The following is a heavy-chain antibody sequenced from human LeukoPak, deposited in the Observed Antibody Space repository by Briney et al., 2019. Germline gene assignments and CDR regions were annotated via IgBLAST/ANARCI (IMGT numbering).Heavy chain of an antibody. Sequence: PSKTLSLPCSIPGGPSINNIGGWIRRSPGKGLEWVGYIYHSGSADNNPSLKSRVSISLETSRNQISLKLTSVTATDTAVYYCAGDDFWSGFELGPVYWGQGTLVTVSS. CDR2: IYHSGSA. CDR1: GGPSINNI. V-gene: IGHV4-59*01. D-gene: IGHD3-3*01. CDR3: AGDDFWSGFELGPVY. J-gene: IGHJ4*02.